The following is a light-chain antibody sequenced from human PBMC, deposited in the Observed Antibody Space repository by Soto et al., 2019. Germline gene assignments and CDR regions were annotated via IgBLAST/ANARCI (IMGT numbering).Light chain of an antibody. CDR1: QTIDSW. CDR3: QQYNTYSRT. V-gene: IGKV1-5*03. J-gene: IGKJ1*01. Sequence: DIQMTQSPSTLSASVGDRFTIACRASQTIDSWLAWYQQRPGKPPNLLIYKASTLASGVPSRFSGSGSGTEFTLTISGLQPDDFASYYCQQYNTYSRTFGQGTKV. CDR2: KAS.